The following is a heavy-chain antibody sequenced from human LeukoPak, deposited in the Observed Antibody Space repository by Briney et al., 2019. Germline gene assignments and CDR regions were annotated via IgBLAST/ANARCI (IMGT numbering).Heavy chain of an antibody. CDR1: GGSISSNTYF. CDR3: ARGPRVVVPATSFDC. Sequence: SETLSLTCTVSGGSISSNTYFWGWIRQATGKGLEWIGSIYYSGSTYHIPSLKSRVTISVDTSKNQFSLKLSSVTAADTAMYYCARGPRVVVPATSFDCWGQGTLVTVSS. CDR2: IYYSGST. J-gene: IGHJ4*02. V-gene: IGHV4-39*01. D-gene: IGHD2-15*01.